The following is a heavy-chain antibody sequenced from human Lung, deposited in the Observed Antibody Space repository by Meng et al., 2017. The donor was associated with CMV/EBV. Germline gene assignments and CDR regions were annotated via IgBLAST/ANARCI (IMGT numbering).Heavy chain of an antibody. CDR1: GSISGDYA. J-gene: IGHJ4*02. CDR3: TSQLMTATFWGFFGKPTVFVGRDY. Sequence: SCTASGSISGDYAMSWVRQAPGKGLEWGCFIRSKAYGGTAQYAPSVNDRITISRNDTKSIDYLQINSLKTEDTAVYYCTSQLMTATFWGFFGKPTVFVGRDYXGQGXLVTVSS. CDR2: IRSKAYGGTA. V-gene: IGHV3-49*04. D-gene: IGHD2-21*02.